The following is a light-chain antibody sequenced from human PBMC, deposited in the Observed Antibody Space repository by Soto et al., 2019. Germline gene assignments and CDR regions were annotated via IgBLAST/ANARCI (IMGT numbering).Light chain of an antibody. V-gene: IGLV1-47*01. J-gene: IGLJ3*02. Sequence: QCVLTQPPSASGTPGQRVTISCSGSSSNIGSNYVYWYQQLPGTAPKLLIYRNNQRPSGVPDRFSGSKSGTSASLAISGLRSEDEADYYCAAWDDSLSGRVFGGGTQLTVL. CDR3: AAWDDSLSGRV. CDR2: RNN. CDR1: SSNIGSNY.